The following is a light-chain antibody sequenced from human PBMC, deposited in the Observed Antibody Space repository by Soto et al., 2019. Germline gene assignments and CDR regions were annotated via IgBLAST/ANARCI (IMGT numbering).Light chain of an antibody. J-gene: IGLJ2*01. Sequence: QSALTQPASVSGSPGQSITISCTGRSSDVAVYNYVSWYQQHPGKAPQLMIYGVSSRPSGVSNRFSGSKSGNTASLTISGLQAEDEADYYCSSYTSSSIVVFGGGTKVTVL. CDR1: SSDVAVYNY. CDR2: GVS. V-gene: IGLV2-14*01. CDR3: SSYTSSSIVV.